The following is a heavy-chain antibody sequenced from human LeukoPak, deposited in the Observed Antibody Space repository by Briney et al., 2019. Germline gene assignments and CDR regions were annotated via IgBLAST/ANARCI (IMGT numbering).Heavy chain of an antibody. CDR1: GGSISSSNW. CDR2: IYHSGST. CDR3: ARDWGSGWYEGPYYYGMDV. V-gene: IGHV4-4*02. J-gene: IGHJ6*02. D-gene: IGHD6-19*01. Sequence: ASGTLSLTCAVSGGSISSSNWWSWVRQPPGKGLEWIGEIYHSGSTNYNPSLKSRVTISVDKSKNQFPLKLSSVTAADTAVYYCARDWGSGWYEGPYYYGMDVWGQGTTVTVSS.